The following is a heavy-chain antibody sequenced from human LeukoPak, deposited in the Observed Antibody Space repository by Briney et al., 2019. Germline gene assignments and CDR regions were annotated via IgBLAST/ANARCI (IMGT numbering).Heavy chain of an antibody. J-gene: IGHJ4*02. CDR1: GFTFSSYE. V-gene: IGHV3-48*03. Sequence: GGSLRLSCAASGFTFSSYEMNWVRQAPGKGLEWVSYISSSGSTIYYADSVKGRFTISRDNAKNSLYLQMNSLRAEDTAVYYCASNGYSYDVYWGQGTLVIVSS. CDR3: ASNGYSYDVY. D-gene: IGHD5-18*01. CDR2: ISSSGSTI.